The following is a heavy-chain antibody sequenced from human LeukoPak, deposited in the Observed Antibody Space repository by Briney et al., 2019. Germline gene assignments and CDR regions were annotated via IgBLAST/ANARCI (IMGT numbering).Heavy chain of an antibody. CDR3: ANYFYDSSGYYFDC. CDR2: INHSGST. D-gene: IGHD3-22*01. V-gene: IGHV4-34*01. Sequence: PSETLSLTCAVYGGSFSGYYWSWIRQPPGKGLEWIGEINHSGSTNYNPSLKSRVTISVDKSKKQFSLELSSVTAADTAVYYCANYFYDSSGYYFDCWGQGTLVTVSS. CDR1: GGSFSGYY. J-gene: IGHJ4*02.